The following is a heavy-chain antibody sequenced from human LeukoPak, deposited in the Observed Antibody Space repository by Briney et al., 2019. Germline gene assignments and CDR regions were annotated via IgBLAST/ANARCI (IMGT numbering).Heavy chain of an antibody. J-gene: IGHJ4*02. D-gene: IGHD2-15*01. V-gene: IGHV4-39*01. CDR3: ARQERSSRRYYFDY. CDR2: IYYSGST. CDR1: GGSISSSSYY. Sequence: SETLSLTCTVSGGSISSSSYYWGWIRQPPGKGLEWIGSIYYSGSTYYNPSLKSRVIISVDTSKNQFSLKLSSVTAADTAVYYCARQERSSRRYYFDYWGQGTLVTVSS.